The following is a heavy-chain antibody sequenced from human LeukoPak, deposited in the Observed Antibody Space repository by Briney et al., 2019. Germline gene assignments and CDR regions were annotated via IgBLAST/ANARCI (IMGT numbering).Heavy chain of an antibody. J-gene: IGHJ4*02. CDR1: GFTFSSYA. CDR3: ARVEGAAAGSGLDFDL. Sequence: GGSLRLSCAASGFTFSSYAMHWVRQAPGKGLEWVAVISSDGRNTYYADSVRGRFTISRDNSRNIVFLQMNSLRIDDTALYYCARVEGAAAGSGLDFDLWGQGTLVTVSS. D-gene: IGHD6-13*01. V-gene: IGHV3-30*04. CDR2: ISSDGRNT.